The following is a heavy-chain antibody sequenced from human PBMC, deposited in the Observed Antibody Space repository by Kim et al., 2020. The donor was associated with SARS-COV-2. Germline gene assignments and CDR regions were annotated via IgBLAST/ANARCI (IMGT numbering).Heavy chain of an antibody. D-gene: IGHD6-19*01. Sequence: GGSLRLSCGASGFTVNNFAMSWVRQAPGKGLEWVSTITGGGGRIYYADSVKGRFTISRDNSKNTVFLQMNSVRAEDTAVYYCAKAQPRSSGWFVVEDWGQGTLVTVSS. CDR2: ITGGGGRI. V-gene: IGHV3-23*01. J-gene: IGHJ1*01. CDR3: AKAQPRSSGWFVVED. CDR1: GFTVNNFA.